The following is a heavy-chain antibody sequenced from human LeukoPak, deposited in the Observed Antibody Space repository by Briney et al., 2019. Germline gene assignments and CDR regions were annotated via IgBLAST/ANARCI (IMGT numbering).Heavy chain of an antibody. CDR3: ARTGTTGTQKTSYYYGMDV. CDR1: GYTFTSYY. D-gene: IGHD1-1*01. CDR2: INPSGGST. V-gene: IGHV1-2*02. Sequence: ASVKVSCKASGYTFTSYYMHWVRQAPGQGLEWMGIINPSGGSTNYAQKFQGRVTMTRDTSISTAYMELSRLRSDDTAVYYCARTGTTGTQKTSYYYGMDVWGQGTTVTVSS. J-gene: IGHJ6*02.